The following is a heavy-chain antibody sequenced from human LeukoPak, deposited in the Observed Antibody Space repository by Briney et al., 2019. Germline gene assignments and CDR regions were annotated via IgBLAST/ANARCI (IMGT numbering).Heavy chain of an antibody. V-gene: IGHV1-69*13. J-gene: IGHJ5*02. Sequence: SVKVSCKASGGTFSSYAISWVRQAPGQGLEGMGGIIPIFGTANYAQKFQGRVTITADESTSTAYMELSSLRSEDTAVYYCAMLTTVVTHGVDPWGQGTLVTVSS. D-gene: IGHD4-23*01. CDR2: IIPIFGTA. CDR1: GGTFSSYA. CDR3: AMLTTVVTHGVDP.